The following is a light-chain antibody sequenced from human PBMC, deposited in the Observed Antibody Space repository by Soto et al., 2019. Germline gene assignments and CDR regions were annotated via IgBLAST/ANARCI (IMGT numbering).Light chain of an antibody. J-gene: IGKJ3*01. CDR1: QSVTRDY. CDR3: LQFDRFPLV. V-gene: IGKV3-20*01. CDR2: AAS. Sequence: EIVLTQSPGTLSLSPGERATLSCRASQSVTRDYLAWYQQKPGQAPRLLIYAASSRATGIPDRFSGSGSGTDFTLTITRLEPEDFATYYCLQFDRFPLVFGPGTTVHL.